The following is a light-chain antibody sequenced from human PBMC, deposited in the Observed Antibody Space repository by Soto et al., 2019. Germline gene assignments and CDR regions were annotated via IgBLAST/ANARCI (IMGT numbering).Light chain of an antibody. CDR2: KAS. V-gene: IGKV1-5*03. CDR1: QSISSW. Sequence: DIQMTQSPSTLSASVGDRVTITCRASQSISSWLAWYQQKPGKAPKLLIYKASSLESGVPSRFSGSGSGTEFTLTISSLQPDDFATYYCQQYNSXSRTCGQGTKV. CDR3: QQYNSXSRT. J-gene: IGKJ1*01.